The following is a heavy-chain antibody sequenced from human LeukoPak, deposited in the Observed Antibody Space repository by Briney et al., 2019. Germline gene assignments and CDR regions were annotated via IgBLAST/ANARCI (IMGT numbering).Heavy chain of an antibody. J-gene: IGHJ5*02. Sequence: GGSLRLSCAASGFTFSSYAMSWVRQAPGKGLEWVSAISGSGGSTYFADSVKGRFAISRDNSKNTVYLQMNSLRAEDTAVYYCAKAFGSCFSFRLCWFDPWGQGTLVTVSS. CDR2: ISGSGGST. V-gene: IGHV3-23*01. CDR1: GFTFSSYA. D-gene: IGHD2-15*01. CDR3: AKAFGSCFSFRLCWFDP.